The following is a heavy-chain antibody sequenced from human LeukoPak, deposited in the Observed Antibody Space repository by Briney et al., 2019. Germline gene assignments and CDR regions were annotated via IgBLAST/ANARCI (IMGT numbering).Heavy chain of an antibody. D-gene: IGHD3-22*01. CDR1: GYTFTDYF. J-gene: IGHJ5*02. Sequence: ASVKVSCKASGYTFTDYFLHWLRQAPGQGLEWMGWINPKTGATNYAQSFQGRVTMTRDTSITTGNMELNRLTSDDTAVYYCARAYESGWFDPWGQGTLVTVSS. V-gene: IGHV1-2*02. CDR2: INPKTGAT. CDR3: ARAYESGWFDP.